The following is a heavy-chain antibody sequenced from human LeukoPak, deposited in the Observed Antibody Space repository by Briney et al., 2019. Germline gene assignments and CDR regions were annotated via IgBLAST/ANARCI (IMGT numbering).Heavy chain of an antibody. D-gene: IGHD1-20*01. Sequence: PGGSLRLSCAASGFTFSSYAMHWVRQAPGKGLEWVAVISYDGSNKYYADSVKGRFTISRDNAKNSLYLQMNSLRAEDTAVYYCARDSRYNWNPPYAFDIWGQGTMVTVSS. V-gene: IGHV3-30-3*01. J-gene: IGHJ3*02. CDR2: ISYDGSNK. CDR1: GFTFSSYA. CDR3: ARDSRYNWNPPYAFDI.